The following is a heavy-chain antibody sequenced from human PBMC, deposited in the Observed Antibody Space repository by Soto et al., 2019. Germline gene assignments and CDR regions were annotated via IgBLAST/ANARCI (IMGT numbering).Heavy chain of an antibody. CDR2: IYSGGST. Sequence: GGSLRLSCAASGFTVSSNYMSWVRQAPGKGLEWVSVIYSGGSTYYADSVKGRFTISRHNSKNTLYLQMNSLRAEDTAVYYCARYPPASPHYYDSSVITWGQGTLVTVSS. CDR3: ARYPPASPHYYDSSVIT. V-gene: IGHV3-53*04. CDR1: GFTVSSNY. D-gene: IGHD3-22*01. J-gene: IGHJ5*02.